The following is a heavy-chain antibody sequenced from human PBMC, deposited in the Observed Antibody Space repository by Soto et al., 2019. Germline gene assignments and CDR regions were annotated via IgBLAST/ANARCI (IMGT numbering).Heavy chain of an antibody. V-gene: IGHV1-18*01. D-gene: IGHD4-17*01. CDR1: GYTFTSYG. CDR2: ISAYNGNT. J-gene: IGHJ4*02. Sequence: GASVKVSCKASGYTFTSYGISWVRQAPGQGLEWMRWISAYNGNTNYAQKLQGRVTMTTDTSTSTSLKTRLTISKDTSRNRVVLTMTNMDPVDTATYYCARISHGDFLFDYWGQGALVTVSS. CDR3: LTMTNMDPVDTATYYCARISHGDFLFDY.